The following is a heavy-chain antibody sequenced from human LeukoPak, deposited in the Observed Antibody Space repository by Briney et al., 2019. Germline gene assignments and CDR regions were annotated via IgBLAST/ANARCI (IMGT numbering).Heavy chain of an antibody. V-gene: IGHV3-15*01. Sequence: GGSLRLSCAASGFTVSNAWMIWVRQAPGKGLEWVGRIKTKSEGGTTDCAAPVKGRFTISRDDSKNTLYLQMNSLKSEDTGVYYCTTEVGATAKGWGQGTLVTVSS. D-gene: IGHD1-26*01. CDR3: TTEVGATAKG. J-gene: IGHJ4*02. CDR2: IKTKSEGGTT. CDR1: GFTVSNAW.